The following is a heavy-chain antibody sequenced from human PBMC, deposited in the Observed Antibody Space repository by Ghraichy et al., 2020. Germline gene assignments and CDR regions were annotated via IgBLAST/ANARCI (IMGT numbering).Heavy chain of an antibody. CDR2: LWSDGTHE. D-gene: IGHD3-9*01. CDR3: AGDPRQSGYAFDI. CDR1: GFRFSTYA. V-gene: IGHV3-33*01. J-gene: IGHJ3*02. Sequence: GGSLRLSCAASGFRFSTYAMHWVRQAPGKGLEWVAFLWSDGTHECYSDSVKGRVTISRDNYKNTVYLQMNNLRAEDTAVYYCAGDPRQSGYAFDIWGQGTMVTVS.